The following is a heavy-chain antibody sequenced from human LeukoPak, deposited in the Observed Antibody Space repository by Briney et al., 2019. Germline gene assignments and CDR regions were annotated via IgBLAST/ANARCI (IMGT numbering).Heavy chain of an antibody. V-gene: IGHV4-4*07. CDR3: ARVTIHYYGSGSCLLIFDY. CDR2: IYTSGST. Sequence: PSETLSLTCTVSGGSISSYYWSWIRQPAGKGLEWIGRIYTSGSTNYNPSLKSRVTMSVDTSKNQFSLKLSSVTAADTAVYYCARVTIHYYGSGSCLLIFDYWGQGTLVTVSS. J-gene: IGHJ4*02. CDR1: GGSISSYY. D-gene: IGHD3-10*01.